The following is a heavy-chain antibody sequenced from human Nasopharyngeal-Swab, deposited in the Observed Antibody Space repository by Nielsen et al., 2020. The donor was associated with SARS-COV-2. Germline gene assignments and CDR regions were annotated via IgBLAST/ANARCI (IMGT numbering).Heavy chain of an antibody. CDR2: IYPGDSDT. D-gene: IGHD2-15*01. J-gene: IGHJ4*02. Sequence: GESVKISCKGSGYSFTSYWIGWVRQMPGKGLEWMGIIYPGDSDTRYSPSFQGQVTISADKSISTAYLQWSSLKASDTAMYYCARRVGYCSGGSCYFDYWGQGTLVTVSS. CDR3: ARRVGYCSGGSCYFDY. CDR1: GYSFTSYW. V-gene: IGHV5-51*01.